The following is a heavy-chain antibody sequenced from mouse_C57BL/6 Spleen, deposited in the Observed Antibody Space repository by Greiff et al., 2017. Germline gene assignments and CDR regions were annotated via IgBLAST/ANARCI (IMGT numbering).Heavy chain of an antibody. V-gene: IGHV1-26*01. J-gene: IGHJ4*01. CDR3: ARWDYGSRIYAVDY. Sequence: VQLQQSGPELVKPGASVKISCKASGYTFTDYYMHWVKQSHGKSLEWIGDINPNNGGTSYNQKFKGKATLTVDKSSSTAYMELRSLTSEDSAVYYCARWDYGSRIYAVDYWGQGTSVTVSS. CDR2: INPNNGGT. CDR1: GYTFTDYY. D-gene: IGHD1-1*01.